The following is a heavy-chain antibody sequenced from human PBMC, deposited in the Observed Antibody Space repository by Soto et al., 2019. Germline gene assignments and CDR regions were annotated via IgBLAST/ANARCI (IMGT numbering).Heavy chain of an antibody. CDR3: ARRRYYDLWSGYEIYCDY. CDR2: INHSGST. V-gene: IGHV4-34*01. Sequence: QVQLQQWGAGLLKPSETLSLTCAVYGGSFSGYYWSWIRQPPGQGLEWIGEINHSGSTNYNPSLKSRVTISVDTSKNQCSLNLSSVPAADTAVYYCARRRYYDLWSGYEIYCDYWGQGTLVTVPS. CDR1: GGSFSGYY. J-gene: IGHJ4*02. D-gene: IGHD3-3*01.